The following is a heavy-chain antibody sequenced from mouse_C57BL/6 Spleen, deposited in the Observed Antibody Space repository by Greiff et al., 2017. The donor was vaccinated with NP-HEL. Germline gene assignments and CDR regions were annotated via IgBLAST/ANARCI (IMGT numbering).Heavy chain of an antibody. Sequence: VQVVESGAELVKPGASVKISCKASGYAFSSYWMNWVKQRPGKGLEWIGQIYPGDGDTNYNGKFKGKATLTADKSSSTAYMQLSSLTSEDSAVYFCARSYYGSSYGAYWGQGTLVTVSA. V-gene: IGHV1-80*01. J-gene: IGHJ3*01. CDR2: IYPGDGDT. D-gene: IGHD1-1*01. CDR3: ARSYYGSSYGAY. CDR1: GYAFSSYW.